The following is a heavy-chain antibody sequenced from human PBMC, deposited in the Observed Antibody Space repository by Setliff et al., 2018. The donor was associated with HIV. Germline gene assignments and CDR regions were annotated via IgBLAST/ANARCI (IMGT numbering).Heavy chain of an antibody. CDR1: GYTFASYY. CDR2: INPGGGST. D-gene: IGHD3-16*01. V-gene: IGHV1-46*01. CDR3: ARGWGGQDSYYYGMDV. Sequence: ASVKVSCKASGYTFASYYMHWVRQAPGQGLEWMGVINPGGGSTTYAQKFQGRVTMTRDTSTSTVYMELSSLRSQDTAMYYCARGWGGQDSYYYGMDVWGQGTTVTVSS. J-gene: IGHJ6*02.